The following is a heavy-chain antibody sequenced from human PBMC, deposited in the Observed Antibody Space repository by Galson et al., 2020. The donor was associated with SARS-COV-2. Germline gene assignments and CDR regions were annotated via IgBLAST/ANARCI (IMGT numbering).Heavy chain of an antibody. J-gene: IGHJ4*02. CDR2: IYWDDDK. Sequence: SGPTLVKPTQTLTLTCTFSGFSLSTSGVGVGWIRQPPGKALEWLALIYWDDDKRYSPSLKSRLTITKDTSKNQVVLTMTNMDPVDTATYYCAHRGDAVTGRDFDYWGQGTLVTVSS. CDR3: AHRGDAVTGRDFDY. D-gene: IGHD2-21*02. V-gene: IGHV2-5*02. CDR1: GFSLSTSGVG.